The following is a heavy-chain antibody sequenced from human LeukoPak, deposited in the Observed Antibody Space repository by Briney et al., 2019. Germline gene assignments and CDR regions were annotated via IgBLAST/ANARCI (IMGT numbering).Heavy chain of an antibody. CDR1: GFTFISYE. CDR2: IIVIGVTI. D-gene: IGHD2-2*01. Sequence: GGSLRLSCAASGFTFISYEMNGVRQAPGKGVEWVSYIIVIGVTIYSEESVKGRFTISRDNAKNSLYLQMNSLRAEDTAVYYCARDRGYCSSTSCSHYYYGMDVWGQGTTVTVSS. CDR3: ARDRGYCSSTSCSHYYYGMDV. V-gene: IGHV3-48*03. J-gene: IGHJ6*02.